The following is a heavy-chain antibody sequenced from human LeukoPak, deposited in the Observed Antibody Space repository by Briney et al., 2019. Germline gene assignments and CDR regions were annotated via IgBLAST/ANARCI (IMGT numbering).Heavy chain of an antibody. D-gene: IGHD1-14*01. CDR2: INPGGRSI. CDR1: GFTFSSYW. Sequence: GRSLRLSCAASGFTFSSYWMHWVLQVPGKGLVWVARINPGGRSITYADSVKGRFTISRDNAKNTLYLHMDSLRAEDTGVYYCARSNQADDYWGQGTLVTVSS. J-gene: IGHJ4*02. V-gene: IGHV3-74*01. CDR3: ARSNQADDY.